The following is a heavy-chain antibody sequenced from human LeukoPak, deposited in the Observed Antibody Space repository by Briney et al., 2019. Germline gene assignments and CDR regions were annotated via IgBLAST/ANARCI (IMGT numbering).Heavy chain of an antibody. J-gene: IGHJ3*02. V-gene: IGHV3-74*01. CDR1: GFTFSTYW. Sequence: GGSLRLSCADSGFTFSTYWMYWVRQAPGKGLLWVSRLNSDGSFTDYAASVKGRFTISRDNAKNTLYLQMNSLRAEDTAVYYCVRSKGGPGSTWAFDIWGQGTMVTVSS. CDR3: VRSKGGPGSTWAFDI. D-gene: IGHD6-13*01. CDR2: LNSDGSFT.